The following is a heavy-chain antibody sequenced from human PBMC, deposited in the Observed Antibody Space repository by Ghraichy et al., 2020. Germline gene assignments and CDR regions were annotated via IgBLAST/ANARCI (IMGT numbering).Heavy chain of an antibody. CDR2: ISGSGGST. V-gene: IGHV3-23*01. J-gene: IGHJ6*02. Sequence: GSLRLSCAASGFTFSSYAMSWVRHAPGKGLEWVSAISGSGGSTYYADSVKGRFTISRDNSKNTLYLQMNSLRAEDTAVYYCAKDSPIVEMATITRYYYGMDVWGQGTTVTVSS. CDR3: AKDSPIVEMATITRYYYGMDV. CDR1: GFTFSSYA. D-gene: IGHD5-24*01.